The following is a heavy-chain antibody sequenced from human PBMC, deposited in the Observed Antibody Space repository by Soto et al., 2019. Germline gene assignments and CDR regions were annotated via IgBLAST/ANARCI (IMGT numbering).Heavy chain of an antibody. CDR3: ARDRFPYCSSTSCYSMDV. V-gene: IGHV1-18*01. CDR1: GYTFTSYG. CDR2: ISAYNGNT. D-gene: IGHD2-2*02. J-gene: IGHJ6*02. Sequence: ASVKVSCKASGYTFTSYGISWVRQAPGQGLEWMGWISAYNGNTNYAQKLQGRVTMTTDTSTSTAYMELRSLRSDDTAVYYCARDRFPYCSSTSCYSMDVWGQGTTVTVS.